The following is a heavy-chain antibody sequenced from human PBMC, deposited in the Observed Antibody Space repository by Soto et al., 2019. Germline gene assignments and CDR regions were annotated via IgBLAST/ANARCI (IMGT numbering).Heavy chain of an antibody. CDR2: IKADGSEK. Sequence: GGSLRLSCVGSGFTFSNHWMNWVRQAPGQGLEWVANIKADGSEKYYVDSVKGRFTISRDNAKNSLYLQMDSLRAEDTAVYYCARARGVDYWGQGTQVTVSS. V-gene: IGHV3-7*03. D-gene: IGHD3-16*01. CDR1: GFTFSNHW. CDR3: ARARGVDY. J-gene: IGHJ4*02.